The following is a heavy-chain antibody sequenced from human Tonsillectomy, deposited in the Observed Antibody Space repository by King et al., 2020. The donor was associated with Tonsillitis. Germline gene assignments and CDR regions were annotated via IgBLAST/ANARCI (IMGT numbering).Heavy chain of an antibody. CDR1: GFTFSSFA. D-gene: IGHD3-3*01. CDR2: ISDSAGGS. J-gene: IGHJ6*03. Sequence: VQLVESGGGLVQPGGSLRLSCAASGFTFSSFAMTWFSQGPGKGLEGVSSISDSAGGSYYADSGNGRFTISRDNSKNTLYLQVNGLGAEDTAVYYCAKLLRSGYHLYYMDVWGKGTTVTVSS. CDR3: AKLLRSGYHLYYMDV. V-gene: IGHV3-23*04.